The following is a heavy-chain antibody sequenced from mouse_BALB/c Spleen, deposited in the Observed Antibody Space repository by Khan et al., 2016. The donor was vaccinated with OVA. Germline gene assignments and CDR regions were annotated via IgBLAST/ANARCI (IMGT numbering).Heavy chain of an antibody. CDR2: IDPFSGST. J-gene: IGHJ3*01. Sequence: EVQLQQSGPELMKPGASVKISCKASGYSFTTYYIHWVMQSHGTSLEWIGYIDPFSGSTTYNQKFKGKATLTVDKSSSTAYIHLSNLTSEDSAVYYCTRQGFVAWFTYWGQGTLFTVSA. CDR3: TRQGFVAWFTY. V-gene: IGHV1S135*01. CDR1: GYSFTTYY.